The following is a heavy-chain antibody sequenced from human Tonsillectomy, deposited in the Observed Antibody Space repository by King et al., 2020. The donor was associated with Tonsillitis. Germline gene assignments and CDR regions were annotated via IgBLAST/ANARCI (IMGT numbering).Heavy chain of an antibody. CDR2: INGGNGNT. Sequence: QLVQSGAEVKKPGASVKVSCKASGYTFTRYDMYWVRQAPGQRLEWMGWINGGNGNTKYSRKFQGRVTITRDTSATTGYMELSSLRSEDTAVYYCARASSDYYYGIDFWGQGTTVTVSS. CDR3: ARASSDYYYGIDF. CDR1: GYTFTRYD. J-gene: IGHJ6*02. V-gene: IGHV1-3*01.